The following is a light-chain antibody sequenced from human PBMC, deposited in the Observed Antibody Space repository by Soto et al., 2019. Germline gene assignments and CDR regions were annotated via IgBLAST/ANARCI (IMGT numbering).Light chain of an antibody. Sequence: ETVMTQSPTTLSVSPGDRATLSCSASQSIRSNLVAWYQHKPRQAPMLLISVTSPRATGIHARFSGSGPGTECRLTISSLESEGFEVYYWHQSSNCALTFGGWPRGEIK. CDR1: QSIRSN. V-gene: IGKV3-15*01. CDR2: VTS. J-gene: IGKJ4*01. CDR3: HQSSNCALT.